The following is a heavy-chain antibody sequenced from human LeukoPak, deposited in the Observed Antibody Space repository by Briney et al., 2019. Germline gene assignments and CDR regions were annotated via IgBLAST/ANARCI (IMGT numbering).Heavy chain of an antibody. J-gene: IGHJ3*02. V-gene: IGHV3-15*01. D-gene: IGHD3-10*01. CDR1: GFTFSNAW. Sequence: GGSLRLSCAASGFTFSNAWMSWVRQAPGRGLEWVGRIKSKTDGGTTDYAAPVKGRFTISRDDSKNTLYLQMNSLKTEDTAVYYCTTATGVDAFDIWGEGTMVTVSS. CDR3: TTATGVDAFDI. CDR2: IKSKTDGGTT.